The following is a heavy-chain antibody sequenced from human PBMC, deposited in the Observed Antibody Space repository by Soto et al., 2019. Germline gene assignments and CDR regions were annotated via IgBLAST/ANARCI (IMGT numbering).Heavy chain of an antibody. CDR2: INPNSGGT. J-gene: IGHJ6*02. Sequence: QVQLVQSGAEVKKPGASVKVSCKASGYTFTGYYMHWVRQAPGQGLEWMGWINPNSGGTNYAQKLQGCDTMTRDTDISTAYMELSRLRSDGTAVYYCARDRFGGMDVWGQGTTVTVSS. V-gene: IGHV1-2*04. D-gene: IGHD3-16*01. CDR1: GYTFTGYY. CDR3: ARDRFGGMDV.